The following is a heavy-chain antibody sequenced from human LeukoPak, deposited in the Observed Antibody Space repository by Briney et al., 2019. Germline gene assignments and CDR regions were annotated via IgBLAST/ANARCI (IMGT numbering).Heavy chain of an antibody. V-gene: IGHV3-23*01. D-gene: IGHD6-13*01. CDR1: GFTFSSYG. CDR2: ITGSGGST. CDR3: AKDNVGYSSSWYPETDY. J-gene: IGHJ4*02. Sequence: GGSLRLSCAASGFTFSSYGMSWVRQAPGRGLEWVSTITGSGGSTYDADSVKGRFTISRDNSKNTLYLQMNSLRAEDTAVYYCAKDNVGYSSSWYPETDYWGQGTLVTVSS.